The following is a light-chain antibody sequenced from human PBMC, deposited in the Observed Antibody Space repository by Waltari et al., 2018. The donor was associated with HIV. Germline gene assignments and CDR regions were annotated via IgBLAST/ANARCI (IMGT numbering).Light chain of an antibody. Sequence: DIQMTQSLSTASASVGDKIIITCRASQSISNWLAWFQQKPGKAPKLLIYKASNLESGVPSRFSGSGSGTEFTLTINSLQPDDFATYFCQQYSSDPLTFGRGTRVEVK. CDR3: QQYSSDPLT. CDR1: QSISNW. V-gene: IGKV1-5*03. J-gene: IGKJ4*01. CDR2: KAS.